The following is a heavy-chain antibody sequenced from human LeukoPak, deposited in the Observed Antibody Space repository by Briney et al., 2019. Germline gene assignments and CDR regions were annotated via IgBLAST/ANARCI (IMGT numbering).Heavy chain of an antibody. V-gene: IGHV3-74*01. CDR2: INSDGSRT. Sequence: SGGSLRLSCAASGFSFSIYWMHWVRQAPGKGLVWVSHINSDGSRTSKADSVKGRFTISRDNAKNTLYLQMNSLRAEDTALYYCAKAYHFGSGRFYSHFDSWGQGTLVTVSS. CDR3: AKAYHFGSGRFYSHFDS. J-gene: IGHJ4*02. D-gene: IGHD3-10*01. CDR1: GFSFSIYW.